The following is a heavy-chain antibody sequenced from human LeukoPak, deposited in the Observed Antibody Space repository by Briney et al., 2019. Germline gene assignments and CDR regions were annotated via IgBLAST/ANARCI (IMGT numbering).Heavy chain of an antibody. D-gene: IGHD3-9*01. CDR2: INPNSGGT. CDR1: GYTFTGYY. Sequence: ASVKVSCKASGYTFTGYYMHWVRQAPGQGLEWMGWINPNSGGTNYAQKFQGRVTMTRDTSISTAYMELSRLRSDDTAVYYCARMYYDILTGYSPFDYWGQGTLVTVSS. J-gene: IGHJ4*02. CDR3: ARMYYDILTGYSPFDY. V-gene: IGHV1-2*02.